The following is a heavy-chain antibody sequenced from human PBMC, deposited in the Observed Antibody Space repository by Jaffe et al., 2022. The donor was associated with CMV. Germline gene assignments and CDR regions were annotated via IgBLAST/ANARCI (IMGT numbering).Heavy chain of an antibody. CDR2: ISGSGGST. J-gene: IGHJ4*02. CDR1: GFTFSSYA. V-gene: IGHV3-23*04. D-gene: IGHD3-22*01. CDR3: AKDRENFRVPLIVVDYFDY. Sequence: EVQLVESGGGLVQPGGSLRLSCAASGFTFSSYAMSWVRQAPGKGLEWVSAISGSGGSTYYADSVKGRFTISRDNSKNTLYLQMNSLRAEDTAVYYCAKDRENFRVPLIVVDYFDYWGQGTLVTVSS.